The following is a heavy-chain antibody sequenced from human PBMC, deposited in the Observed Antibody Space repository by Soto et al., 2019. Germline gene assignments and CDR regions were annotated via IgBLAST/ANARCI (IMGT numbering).Heavy chain of an antibody. Sequence: ASVKVSCKASGYSFTRYGIGWARQAPGQGLEWMGWINAYNGNTNYAQNLQGRLTLTTDTSTSTVYMELSSLRSEDTAVYYCALGYYYDTSGYLGPYAFDIWGQGTMVTVS. J-gene: IGHJ3*02. D-gene: IGHD3-22*01. V-gene: IGHV1-18*01. CDR3: ALGYYYDTSGYLGPYAFDI. CDR1: GYSFTRYG. CDR2: INAYNGNT.